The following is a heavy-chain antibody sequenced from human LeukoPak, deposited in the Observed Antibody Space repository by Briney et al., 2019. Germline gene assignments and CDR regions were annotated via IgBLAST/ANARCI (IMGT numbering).Heavy chain of an antibody. D-gene: IGHD6-6*01. Sequence: GESLKISCKGSGYSFTSYWIGWVRQMPGKGLEWMGIIYPGDSDTRYSPSFQGQVTISADKSISTAYLQWSSLKASDTAMYYCARQRSSRGGDYYYYMDVWGKGTTVTVSS. CDR3: ARQRSSRGGDYYYYMDV. CDR2: IYPGDSDT. CDR1: GYSFTSYW. V-gene: IGHV5-51*01. J-gene: IGHJ6*03.